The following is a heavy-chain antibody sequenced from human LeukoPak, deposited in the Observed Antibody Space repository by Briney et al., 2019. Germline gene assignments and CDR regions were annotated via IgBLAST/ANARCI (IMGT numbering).Heavy chain of an antibody. CDR3: ARDRGYCSGGSCQNFDY. D-gene: IGHD2-15*01. J-gene: IGHJ4*02. CDR2: INPNSGGT. Sequence: VASVKVSCKASGYTFSGYYMHWVRRAPGQGLEWMGWINPNSGGTNYAQKFQGRVTMTRDTSISTAYMELSRLRSDDTAVYYCARDRGYCSGGSCQNFDYWGQGTLATVSS. V-gene: IGHV1-2*02. CDR1: GYTFSGYY.